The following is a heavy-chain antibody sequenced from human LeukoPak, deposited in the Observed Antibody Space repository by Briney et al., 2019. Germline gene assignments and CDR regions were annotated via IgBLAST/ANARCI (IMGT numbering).Heavy chain of an antibody. D-gene: IGHD4-17*01. CDR3: ARVSDYGDYVGY. CDR1: GGSISSYY. V-gene: IGHV4-59*01. J-gene: IGHJ4*02. Sequence: PSETLSLTCTVSGGSISSYYWSWIRQPPGKGLEWIGYIYYSGSTKYNPSLKTRVTISADTSKNQFSLKLSSVTAADTAVYYCARVSDYGDYVGYWGQGTLVTVSS. CDR2: IYYSGST.